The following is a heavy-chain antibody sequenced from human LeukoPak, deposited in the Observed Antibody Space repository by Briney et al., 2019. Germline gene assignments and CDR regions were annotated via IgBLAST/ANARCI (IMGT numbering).Heavy chain of an antibody. D-gene: IGHD3-9*01. CDR2: IYYSGST. J-gene: IGHJ4*02. CDR1: GGSITSSTYY. V-gene: IGHV4-39*01. Sequence: SETLSLTCTVSGGSITSSTYYWGWIRQPPGNGLEWIGSIYYSGSTYYNPALKSRVTIFVDTSKTQFSLKLDSVTAADTAVYYCASGYFAADYWGQGTLVTVSS. CDR3: ASGYFAADY.